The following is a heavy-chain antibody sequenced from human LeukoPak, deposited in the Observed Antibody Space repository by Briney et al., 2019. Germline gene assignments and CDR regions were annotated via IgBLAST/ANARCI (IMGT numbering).Heavy chain of an antibody. Sequence: GGSLRLSCVASGFIFRNYWMHWVRQAPGKGLVWVSRVNTDGSTTSYADSVKGRFTISRDNAKNSLYLQMNSLRAEDTAVYYCARDSGTMIVVVGYFDYWGQGTLVTVSS. CDR1: GFIFRNYW. CDR3: ARDSGTMIVVVGYFDY. J-gene: IGHJ4*02. V-gene: IGHV3-74*01. CDR2: VNTDGSTT. D-gene: IGHD3-22*01.